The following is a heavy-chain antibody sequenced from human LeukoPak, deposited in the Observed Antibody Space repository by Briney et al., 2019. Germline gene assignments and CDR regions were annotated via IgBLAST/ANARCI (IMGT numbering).Heavy chain of an antibody. CDR2: FYHSGST. CDR1: GGSISSYY. CDR3: TTPRPRAQLAVYDAFDI. Sequence: PSETLSLTCTVSGGSISSYYWSWIRQPPGKGLEWIGYFYHSGSTNYNPSLKSRGTISGDTSKNQFSLKLRSVTAADTAVYYCTTPRPRAQLAVYDAFDIWGQGTMVTVSS. J-gene: IGHJ3*02. V-gene: IGHV4-59*01. D-gene: IGHD1-1*01.